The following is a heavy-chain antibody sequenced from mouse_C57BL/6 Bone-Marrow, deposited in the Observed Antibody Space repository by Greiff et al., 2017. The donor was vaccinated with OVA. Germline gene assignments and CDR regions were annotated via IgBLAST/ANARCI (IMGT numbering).Heavy chain of an antibody. CDR2: INPSSGYT. Sequence: QVQLKESGAELARPGASVKMSCKASGYTFTSYTMHWVKQRPGQGLEWIGYINPSSGYTKYNQKFKDKATLTADKSSSTAYMQLSSLTSEDSAVYYCARRRAIYYDYDGYWGQGTTLTVSS. D-gene: IGHD2-4*01. V-gene: IGHV1-4*01. CDR3: ARRRAIYYDYDGY. J-gene: IGHJ2*01. CDR1: GYTFTSYT.